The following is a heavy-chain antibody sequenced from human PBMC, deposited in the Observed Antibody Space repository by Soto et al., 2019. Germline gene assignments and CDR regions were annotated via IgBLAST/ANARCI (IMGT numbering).Heavy chain of an antibody. J-gene: IGHJ4*02. CDR3: AKTKWVVSSYFAY. CDR2: ISDSGSST. D-gene: IGHD1-26*01. V-gene: IGHV3-23*01. CDR1: GFTFSRYA. Sequence: GGSLRLSCAASGFTFSRYAMSWVRQVPGKGLEWVSGISDSGSSTYYANSVKGRFTISRDNSKNTLYLQMNSLRAEDTAVYYCAKTKWVVSSYFAYWGRGTLVIVSS.